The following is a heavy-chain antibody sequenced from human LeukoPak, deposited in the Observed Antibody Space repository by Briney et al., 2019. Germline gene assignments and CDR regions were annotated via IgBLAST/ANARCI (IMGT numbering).Heavy chain of an antibody. CDR2: MNPNSGNT. D-gene: IGHD6-6*01. CDR1: GYTFTSYD. V-gene: IGHV1-8*01. CDR3: AKRGLYSSSSPPSYYYGMDV. Sequence: VASVKVSCKASGYTFTSYDINWVRQATGQGLEWMGWMNPNSGNTGYAQKFQGRVTMTRNTSISTAYVELSSLRSEDTAVYYCAKRGLYSSSSPPSYYYGMDVWGQGTTVTVSS. J-gene: IGHJ6*02.